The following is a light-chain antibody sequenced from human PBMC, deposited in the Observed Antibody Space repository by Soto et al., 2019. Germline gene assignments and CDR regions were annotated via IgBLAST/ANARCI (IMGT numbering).Light chain of an antibody. Sequence: QSALTQPASVSGSPGQSITISCTGTSSDVGSYSLVSWYQQHPGKAPKLMICEDTQRPSGISNRFSGSKSGNTASLTISGLQAEDEADYYCCSFVDGFTYVFGTGTQLTVL. CDR1: SSDVGSYSL. CDR3: CSFVDGFTYV. V-gene: IGLV2-23*01. CDR2: EDT. J-gene: IGLJ1*01.